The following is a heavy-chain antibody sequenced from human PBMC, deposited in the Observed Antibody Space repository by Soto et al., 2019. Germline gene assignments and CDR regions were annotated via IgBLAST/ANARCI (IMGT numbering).Heavy chain of an antibody. D-gene: IGHD2-2*01. Sequence: SETLSLTCTVSGGSISSSSYYWGWIRQPPGKGLELIGSIYYSGSTYYNPSLKSRVTISVDTSKNQFSLKLSSVTAADTAVYYCARAESKNGYCSSTSCGWYFDLWGRGTLVTVSS. CDR2: IYYSGST. V-gene: IGHV4-39*07. CDR1: GGSISSSSYY. CDR3: ARAESKNGYCSSTSCGWYFDL. J-gene: IGHJ2*01.